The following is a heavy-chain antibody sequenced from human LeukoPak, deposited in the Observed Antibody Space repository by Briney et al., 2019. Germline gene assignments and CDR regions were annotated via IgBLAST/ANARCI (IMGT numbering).Heavy chain of an antibody. D-gene: IGHD6-19*01. J-gene: IGHJ1*01. CDR2: IRSKVDSYMT. CDR1: GFSFGDST. Sequence: GGSLRLXCAASGFSFGDSTMHWVRLASGKGLEWVARIRSKVDSYMTAYAESVEGRFTISRDDSDSRAYLQMNSLKTEDTAVYYCVGGPNGWTEYFEHWGQGALVTVSS. V-gene: IGHV3-73*01. CDR3: VGGPNGWTEYFEH.